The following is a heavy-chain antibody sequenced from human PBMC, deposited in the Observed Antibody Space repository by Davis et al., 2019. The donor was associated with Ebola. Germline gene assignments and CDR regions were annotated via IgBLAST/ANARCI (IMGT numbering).Heavy chain of an antibody. V-gene: IGHV3-30-3*01. CDR2: ISYDGNNK. J-gene: IGHJ4*02. CDR3: ARGYSGNYSPLDY. Sequence: GESLKISCAASGFTYSNYATHWVRQAPGKGLEWMAVISYDGNNKYYADSVKGRFTISRDNSKNTLYLQMNSLRLEDAAVYYCARGYSGNYSPLDYWGQGTLVTVSS. D-gene: IGHD1-26*01. CDR1: GFTYSNYA.